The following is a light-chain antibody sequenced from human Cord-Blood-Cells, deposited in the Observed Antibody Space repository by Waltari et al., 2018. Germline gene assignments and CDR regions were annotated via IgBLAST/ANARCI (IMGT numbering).Light chain of an antibody. V-gene: IGLV2-14*01. Sequence: QSALTQPASVSGSPGQSITISCTGTSSDVGGYNYVSWYQQHPGKAPKLMIYEVSNRPSGCSNRCSGSKSGNTASLTISGLQAEDEADYYCSSYTSSSTYVFGTGTKVTVL. CDR2: EVS. CDR1: SSDVGGYNY. CDR3: SSYTSSSTYV. J-gene: IGLJ1*01.